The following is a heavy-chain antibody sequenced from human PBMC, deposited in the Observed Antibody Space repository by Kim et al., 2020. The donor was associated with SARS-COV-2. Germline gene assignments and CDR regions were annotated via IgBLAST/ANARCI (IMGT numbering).Heavy chain of an antibody. D-gene: IGHD6-19*01. CDR1: GFTFSSYA. CDR3: AKVPTRYSSGWKGGIYYFDY. CDR2: ISGSGGST. J-gene: IGHJ4*02. V-gene: IGHV3-23*01. Sequence: GGSLRLSCAASGFTFSSYAMSWVRQAPGKGLEWVSAISGSGGSTYYADSVKGRFTISRDNSKNTLYLQMNSLRAEDTAVYYCAKVPTRYSSGWKGGIYYFDYWGQGTLVTVSS.